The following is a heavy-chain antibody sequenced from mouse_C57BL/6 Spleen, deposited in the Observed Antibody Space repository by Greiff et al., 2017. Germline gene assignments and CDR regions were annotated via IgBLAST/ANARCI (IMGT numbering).Heavy chain of an antibody. CDR3: ARSEGREYFDY. D-gene: IGHD3-3*01. CDR1: GYTFTSYW. Sequence: QVQLQQSGAELVMPGASVKLSCKASGYTFTSYWMHWVKQRPGQGLEWIGEIDPSDSYTNYNQKFKGKSTLTVDKSSSTAYMQLSSLTSEDSAVYYCARSEGREYFDYWGQGTTLTVSS. CDR2: IDPSDSYT. V-gene: IGHV1-69*01. J-gene: IGHJ2*01.